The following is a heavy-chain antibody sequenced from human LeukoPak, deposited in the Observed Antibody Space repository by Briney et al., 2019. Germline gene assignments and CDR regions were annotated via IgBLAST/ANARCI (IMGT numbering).Heavy chain of an antibody. Sequence: GESLQISCQGSGYSFTNYWIGWVRPMPGKGLEWMGIIYPGDSDTKYSPSFQGQVTISADKSISTAYLQWSSLMASDTAMYYCALDRGFGGAFDYWGEGTLVTVSS. CDR3: ALDRGFGGAFDY. CDR1: GYSFTNYW. V-gene: IGHV5-51*01. J-gene: IGHJ4*02. CDR2: IYPGDSDT. D-gene: IGHD3-10*01.